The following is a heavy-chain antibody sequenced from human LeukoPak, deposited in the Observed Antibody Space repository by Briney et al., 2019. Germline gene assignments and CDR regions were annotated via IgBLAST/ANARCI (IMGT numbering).Heavy chain of an antibody. CDR3: ARRAGAYSHPYDY. D-gene: IGHD4/OR15-4a*01. CDR2: IYSDNT. V-gene: IGHV3-53*01. CDR1: GFTVSSNS. J-gene: IGHJ4*02. Sequence: GGSLRLSCTVSGFTVSSNSMSWVRQAPGKGLEWVSFIYSDNTHYPDSVKGRFTISRDNSKNTLYLQMNSLRAEDTAVYYCARRAGAYSHPYDYWGQGTLVTVSS.